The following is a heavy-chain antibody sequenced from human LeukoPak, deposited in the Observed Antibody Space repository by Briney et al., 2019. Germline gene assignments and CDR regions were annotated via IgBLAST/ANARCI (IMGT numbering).Heavy chain of an antibody. CDR2: IIPIFGTA. Sequence: SAKVSCKASGGTFSSYAISWVRQAHGQGLEWMGGIIPIFGTANYAQKFQGRVTITTDESTSTAYMELSSLRSEDTAVYYCARCVTHYYYMDVWGKGTTVNVSS. V-gene: IGHV1-69*05. CDR3: ARCVTHYYYMDV. J-gene: IGHJ6*03. D-gene: IGHD2-21*02. CDR1: GGTFSSYA.